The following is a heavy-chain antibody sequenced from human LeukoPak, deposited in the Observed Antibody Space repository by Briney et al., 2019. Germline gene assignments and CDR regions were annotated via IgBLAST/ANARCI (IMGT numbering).Heavy chain of an antibody. V-gene: IGHV3-30*02. CDR3: AKGRDDYGVSGAFDI. Sequence: GGSLRPSCAASGFTFSSYGMHWVRQAPGKGLEWVAFIRYDGSNKYYADSVKGRFTISRDNSKNTLYLQMNSLRAEDTAVYYCAKGRDDYGVSGAFDIWGQGAMVTVSS. D-gene: IGHD4-17*01. CDR2: IRYDGSNK. CDR1: GFTFSSYG. J-gene: IGHJ3*02.